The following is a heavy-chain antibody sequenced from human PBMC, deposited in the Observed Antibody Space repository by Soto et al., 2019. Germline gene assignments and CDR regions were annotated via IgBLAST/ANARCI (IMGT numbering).Heavy chain of an antibody. CDR1: GFIVSDTY. D-gene: IGHD2-15*01. V-gene: IGHV3-66*01. J-gene: IGHJ3*02. Sequence: PGGSLRLSCTASGFIVSDTYVNWVRQAPGKGLEWVSVISNRGDTHYADSVRGRFSLSRDISDNTLHLQMNNLRVEDTAVYYCAREPRYCRGGSCSITGDAYDIWGQGT. CDR3: AREPRYCRGGSCSITGDAYDI. CDR2: ISNRGDT.